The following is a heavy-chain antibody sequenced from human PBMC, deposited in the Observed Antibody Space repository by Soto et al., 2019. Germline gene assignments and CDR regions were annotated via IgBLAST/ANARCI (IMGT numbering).Heavy chain of an antibody. D-gene: IGHD6-13*01. CDR3: ARSIAAAGSFGPYYYYGMDV. CDR2: IWYDGSNK. V-gene: IGHV3-33*01. J-gene: IGHJ6*02. Sequence: QVQLVESGGGVVQPGRSLRLSCAASGFTFSSYGMHWVRQAPGKGLEWVAVIWYDGSNKYYADSVKGRFTISRDNSKNTRYMQMSSLSAEDTAVYDCARSIAAAGSFGPYYYYGMDVWGQGTTVTVSS. CDR1: GFTFSSYG.